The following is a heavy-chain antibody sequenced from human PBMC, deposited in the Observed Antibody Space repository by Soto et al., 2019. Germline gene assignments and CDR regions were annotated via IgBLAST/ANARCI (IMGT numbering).Heavy chain of an antibody. D-gene: IGHD6-6*01. CDR3: TTDFIAARLGAVMDV. J-gene: IGHJ6*03. V-gene: IGHV3-15*01. CDR2: IKSKTDGGTT. Sequence: GGSLRLSCAASGFTFSNAWMSWVRQAPGKGLEWVGRIKSKTDGGTTDYAAPVKGRFTISRDDSKNTLYLQMNSLKTEDTAVYYCTTDFIAARLGAVMDVWGKGTTVTVSS. CDR1: GFTFSNAW.